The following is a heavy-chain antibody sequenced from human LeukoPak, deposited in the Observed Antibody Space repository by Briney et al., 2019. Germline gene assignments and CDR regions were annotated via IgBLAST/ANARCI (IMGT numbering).Heavy chain of an antibody. D-gene: IGHD6-13*01. CDR2: ISYDGSNK. CDR1: GFTFTSFV. V-gene: IGHV3-30*03. CDR3: ARPRGAAAGTFGFDP. Sequence: GGSLRLSCAASGFTFTSFVMHWVRQAPGKGLQWVALISYDGSNKYYADSVKGRFTISRDNSKNTLYLQMNSLRAEDTAVYYCARPRGAAAGTFGFDPWGQGTLVTVSS. J-gene: IGHJ5*02.